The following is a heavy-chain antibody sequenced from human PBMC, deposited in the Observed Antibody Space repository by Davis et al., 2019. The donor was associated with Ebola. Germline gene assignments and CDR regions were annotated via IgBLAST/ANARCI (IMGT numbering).Heavy chain of an antibody. V-gene: IGHV3-48*02. Sequence: GASLKISCAASAFTFSRYSMNWVRQAPGKGLEWVSYISSSSSTIYYADSVKGRFTISRDNAKNSLYLQMNSLRDEDTAVYYCARDGPVGAILYGMDVWGQGTTVTVSS. CDR1: AFTFSRYS. J-gene: IGHJ6*02. CDR2: ISSSSSTI. D-gene: IGHD1-26*01. CDR3: ARDGPVGAILYGMDV.